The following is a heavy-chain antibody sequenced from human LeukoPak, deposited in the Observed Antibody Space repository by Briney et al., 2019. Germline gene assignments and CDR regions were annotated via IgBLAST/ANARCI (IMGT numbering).Heavy chain of an antibody. V-gene: IGHV3-74*01. CDR1: GFTFSSHW. CDR2: IDSHGTST. D-gene: IGHD3-10*01. CDR3: AREGYGLGNYPSDY. Sequence: GGSLRLSCAASGFTFSSHWMHWVRQAPGKGLVWVSRIDSHGTSTIDADSVKGRFTVSRDNAKNTLYLQMNSLRAEDTAVYYCAREGYGLGNYPSDYWGQGTLVTVSS. J-gene: IGHJ4*02.